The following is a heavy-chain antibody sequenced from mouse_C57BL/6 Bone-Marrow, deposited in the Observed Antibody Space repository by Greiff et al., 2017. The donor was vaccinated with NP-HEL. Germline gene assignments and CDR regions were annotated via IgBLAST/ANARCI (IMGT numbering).Heavy chain of an antibody. Sequence: EVKLMESGGGLVKPGGSLKLSCAASGFTFSSYAMSWVRQTPEKRLEWVATISDGGSYTYYPDNVKGRFTLSRDNAKNNLYLQMSHLKSEDTAMYYCARVGTWGYRYSFAYWGQGTLVTVSA. CDR1: GFTFSSYA. D-gene: IGHD3-1*01. J-gene: IGHJ3*01. CDR2: ISDGGSYT. V-gene: IGHV5-4*03. CDR3: ARVGTWGYRYSFAY.